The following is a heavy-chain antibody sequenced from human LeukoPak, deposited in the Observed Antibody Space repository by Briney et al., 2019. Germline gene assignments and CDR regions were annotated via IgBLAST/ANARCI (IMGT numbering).Heavy chain of an antibody. J-gene: IGHJ4*02. CDR3: ARLHY. CDR2: INHSGST. V-gene: IGHV4-34*01. CDR1: GGSISGTYY. Sequence: SETLSLTCTVSGGSISGTYYWSWIRQPPGKGLEWIGEINHSGSTNYNPSLKSRVTISVDTSKNQFSLKLSSVTAADTAVYYCARLHYWGQGTLVTVSS.